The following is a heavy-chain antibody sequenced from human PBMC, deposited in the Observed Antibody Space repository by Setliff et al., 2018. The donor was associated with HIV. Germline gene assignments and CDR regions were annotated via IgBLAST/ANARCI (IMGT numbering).Heavy chain of an antibody. V-gene: IGHV1-2*06. J-gene: IGHJ4*02. CDR1: GYTFINSY. CDR2: ISPNSGGT. Sequence: GASVKVSCKSSGYTFINSYIYWVRQAPGQGLEWVGRISPNSGGTDYSQKFQGRVSMTRDTSTNTAYLDLTNLTSDDTAVYFCVKDGGPWGSGDWGQGTPVTVSS. D-gene: IGHD7-27*01. CDR3: VKDGGPWGSGD.